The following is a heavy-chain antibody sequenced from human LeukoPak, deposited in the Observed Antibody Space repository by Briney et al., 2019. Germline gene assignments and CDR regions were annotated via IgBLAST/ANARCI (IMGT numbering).Heavy chain of an antibody. CDR1: GFTFSSYA. CDR2: ISGSGGST. CDR3: ANSPGGGWSYYFDY. V-gene: IGHV3-23*01. Sequence: GGSLRLSCAASGFTFSSYAMSWVRQAPGKGLEWVAAISGSGGSTYYADSVKGRFTISRDNSKNTLYLQMNSLRAEDTAVYYCANSPGGGWSYYFDYWGQGTLVTVSS. D-gene: IGHD6-19*01. J-gene: IGHJ4*02.